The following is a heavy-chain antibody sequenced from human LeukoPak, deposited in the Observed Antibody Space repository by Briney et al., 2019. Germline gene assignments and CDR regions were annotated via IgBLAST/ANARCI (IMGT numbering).Heavy chain of an antibody. CDR2: IVVGRGNT. CDR1: GFTFTSSA. J-gene: IGHJ4*02. V-gene: IGHV1-58*01. CDR3: AADFYGSGIFDYFDY. Sequence: GASVKVSCKASGFTFTSSAVQWVRQAGGQRLEWIGWIVVGRGNTNYGQKVQERVTITRDMSTSTAYMELSSLRSEDTAVYYCAADFYGSGIFDYFDYWGQGTLVTVYS. D-gene: IGHD3-10*01.